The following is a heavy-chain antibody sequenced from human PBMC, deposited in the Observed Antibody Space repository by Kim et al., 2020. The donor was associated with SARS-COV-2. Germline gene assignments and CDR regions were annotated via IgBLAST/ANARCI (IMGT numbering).Heavy chain of an antibody. CDR3: ARGVLITSFGVVREFDY. V-gene: IGHV4-59*01. Sequence: SETLSLTCTVSGCSISSYYWSWIRQPPGKGLEWIGDIYYSGSTNYNPSLKSRVTIAVDTSKNQSSLKLSSVTAADTAGYYCARGVLITSFGVVREFDYWGQGTLVTVSS. CDR2: IYYSGST. D-gene: IGHD3-3*01. J-gene: IGHJ4*02. CDR1: GCSISSYY.